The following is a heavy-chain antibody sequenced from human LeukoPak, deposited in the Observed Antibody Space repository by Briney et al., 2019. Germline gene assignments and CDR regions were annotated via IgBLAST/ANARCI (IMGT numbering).Heavy chain of an antibody. CDR1: CYTFTSLR. CDR2: ISAYSGNT. Sequence: ASVEVFRKASCYTFTSLRISWVRQAPGQGLGWKGCISAYSGNTNYPQKLQGTVTMPTDKSTRTAYMELRSLRSDDTAVYYCARGGDYYGSGSPDAFDIWGQGTMVTVSS. V-gene: IGHV1-18*01. J-gene: IGHJ3*02. D-gene: IGHD3-10*01. CDR3: ARGGDYYGSGSPDAFDI.